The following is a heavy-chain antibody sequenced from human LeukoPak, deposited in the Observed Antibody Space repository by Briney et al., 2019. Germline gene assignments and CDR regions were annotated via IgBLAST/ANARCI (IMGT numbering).Heavy chain of an antibody. Sequence: PSETQSLTCIVSGGSINSNTYYWGWIRQPPGKGLEWIGTIYYSGTTYYNPSLKSRVTISVDTSRNQFSLKLSSVTAADTAVYYCARSRNWGSDYWGQGTLVTVSS. CDR3: ARSRNWGSDY. J-gene: IGHJ4*02. V-gene: IGHV4-39*01. D-gene: IGHD7-27*01. CDR1: GGSINSNTYY. CDR2: IYYSGTT.